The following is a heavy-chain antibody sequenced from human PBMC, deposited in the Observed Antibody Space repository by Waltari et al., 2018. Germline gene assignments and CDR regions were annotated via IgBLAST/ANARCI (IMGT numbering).Heavy chain of an antibody. CDR1: GFIFSGHV. CDR3: ARDKQLAFDL. D-gene: IGHD5-18*01. CDR2: ISRTGSTI. V-gene: IGHV3-48*03. Sequence: EAQLVESGGGLGQPGGSLSLSCVASGFIFSGHVMNWVRQAPGAGLEWVAYISRTGSTIFYADTVKGRFTVSRDNAKNSLYLQMNSLRSDDAAIYYCARDKQLAFDLWGQGTMVTVSS. J-gene: IGHJ3*01.